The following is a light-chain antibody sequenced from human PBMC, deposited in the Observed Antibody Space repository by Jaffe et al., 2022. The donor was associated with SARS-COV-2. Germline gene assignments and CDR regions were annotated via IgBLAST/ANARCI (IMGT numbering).Light chain of an antibody. CDR2: KTS. Sequence: DIQMTQSPSTLSASVGDRVTITCRASQSISNWLAWYQQKPGKAPKLLIYKTSNLESGIPSRFSGSGSGTEFTLTISSLQPDDFATYYCQQYNSYPWTFGQGTKVEI. J-gene: IGKJ1*01. CDR1: QSISNW. CDR3: QQYNSYPWT. V-gene: IGKV1-5*03.